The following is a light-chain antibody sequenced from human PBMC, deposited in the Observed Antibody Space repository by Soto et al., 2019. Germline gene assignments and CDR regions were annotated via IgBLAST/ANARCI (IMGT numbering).Light chain of an antibody. Sequence: EIVLTQSPATLSSSPGERATLSCRASQTVSNKLAWYQHKPGQAPRLLIYDTSNRATGIPARFSGSGSGTDFTLTISRLEPEDFAVYYCQQYGSSPTFGQGTKVDIK. V-gene: IGKV3-20*01. J-gene: IGKJ1*01. CDR1: QTVSNK. CDR2: DTS. CDR3: QQYGSSPT.